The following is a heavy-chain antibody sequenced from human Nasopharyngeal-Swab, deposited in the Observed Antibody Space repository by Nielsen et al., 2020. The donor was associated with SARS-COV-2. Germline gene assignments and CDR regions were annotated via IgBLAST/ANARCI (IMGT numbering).Heavy chain of an antibody. V-gene: IGHV3-9*01. Sequence: GGSLRLSCAASGFTFDDYAMHWVRQAPGKGLEWVSGISWNSGSIGYADSVKGRFTISRDNAKNPLYLQMNSLRAEDTALYYCAKASPYDYYDSSGYLGDYFDYWGQGTLVTVSS. CDR1: GFTFDDYA. J-gene: IGHJ4*02. D-gene: IGHD3-22*01. CDR3: AKASPYDYYDSSGYLGDYFDY. CDR2: ISWNSGSI.